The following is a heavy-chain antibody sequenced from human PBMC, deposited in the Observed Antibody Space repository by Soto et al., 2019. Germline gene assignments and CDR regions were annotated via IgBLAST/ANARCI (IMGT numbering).Heavy chain of an antibody. V-gene: IGHV3-64*01. Sequence: EVQLVESGGGLVQPGGSLRLSCAASGFTFSSYAMHWVRQAPGKGLEYVSAISSNGGSTYYANSVKGRFTISRDNSKNTLYLLMGSLRAEDMAVYYCARGAYYDFWSGYHDDYYYYYMDVWGKGTTVTVSS. CDR2: ISSNGGST. J-gene: IGHJ6*03. D-gene: IGHD3-3*01. CDR3: ARGAYYDFWSGYHDDYYYYYMDV. CDR1: GFTFSSYA.